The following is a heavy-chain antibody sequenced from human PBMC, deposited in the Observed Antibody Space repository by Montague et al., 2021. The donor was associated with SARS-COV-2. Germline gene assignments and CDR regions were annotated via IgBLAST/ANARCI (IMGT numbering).Heavy chain of an antibody. CDR2: TSGSGGST. D-gene: IGHD3-9*01. J-gene: IGHJ4*02. CDR3: AKEGDYDILTGYYPNRRYFDY. V-gene: IGHV3-23*01. CDR1: GFTFSSYA. Sequence: SMRLSCAASGFTFSSYAMSWVRQAPGKGLEWVSATSGSGGSTYYADSVKGRFTISSDNSKNTLYLQMNSLRAEDTAVYYCAKEGDYDILTGYYPNRRYFDYWGQGTLVTVSS.